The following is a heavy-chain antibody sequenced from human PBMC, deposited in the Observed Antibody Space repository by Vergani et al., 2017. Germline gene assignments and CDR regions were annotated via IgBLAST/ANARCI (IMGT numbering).Heavy chain of an antibody. CDR2: IYSSGST. D-gene: IGHD1-26*01. CDR3: ARRAERWETLLRDDFDV. CDR1: GDSISSGNYY. J-gene: IGHJ3*01. V-gene: IGHV4-61*02. Sequence: QVQLQESGPGLLKPSQTLSLTCSVAGDSISSGNYYWNWIRQPAGKGLEWMGRIYSSGSTSYNPSIKSRITMSLDTSKNQFSLRLSSVTAADTAVYYCARRAERWETLLRDDFDVWGQGTFVTVSP.